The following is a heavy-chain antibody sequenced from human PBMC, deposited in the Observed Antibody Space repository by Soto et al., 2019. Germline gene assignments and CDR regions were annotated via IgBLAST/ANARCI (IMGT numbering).Heavy chain of an antibody. CDR2: IYYSGST. CDR1: GGSISSGGYY. Sequence: SETLSLTCTVSGGSISSGGYYWSWIRQHPGKGLEWIGYIYYSGSTYYNPSLKSRVTISVDTSKNQFSLKLSSVTAADTAVYYCARGLSIRGRVGNWFDPWGQGTLVTVSS. CDR3: ARGLSIRGRVGNWFDP. V-gene: IGHV4-31*03. D-gene: IGHD2-15*01. J-gene: IGHJ5*02.